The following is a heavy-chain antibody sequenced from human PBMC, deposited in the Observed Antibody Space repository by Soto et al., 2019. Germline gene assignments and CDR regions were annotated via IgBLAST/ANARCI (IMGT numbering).Heavy chain of an antibody. CDR1: GFTFSSYA. Sequence: PGGSLRLSCAASGFTFSSYAMHWVRQAPGKGLEWVAVISYDGSNKYYADSVKGRFTISRDNSKNTLYLQMNSLRAEDTAVYYCARCMTTFVDAFDIWGQGTMVTVSS. D-gene: IGHD4-17*01. CDR3: ARCMTTFVDAFDI. CDR2: ISYDGSNK. V-gene: IGHV3-30-3*01. J-gene: IGHJ3*02.